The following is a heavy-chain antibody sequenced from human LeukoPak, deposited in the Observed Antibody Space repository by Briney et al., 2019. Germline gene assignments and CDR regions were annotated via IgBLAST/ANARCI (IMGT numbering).Heavy chain of an antibody. J-gene: IGHJ3*02. CDR2: IYYSGST. Sequence: SETLSLTCTVSGGSISSSSYYWGWIRQPPGKGLEWIGSIYYSGSTYYNPSLKSRVTISVDTSKNQFSLKLSSVTAADTAVYYCARGWGSWYGGGAFDIWGQGTMVTVSS. CDR3: ARGWGSWYGGGAFDI. V-gene: IGHV4-39*07. D-gene: IGHD6-13*01. CDR1: GGSISSSSYY.